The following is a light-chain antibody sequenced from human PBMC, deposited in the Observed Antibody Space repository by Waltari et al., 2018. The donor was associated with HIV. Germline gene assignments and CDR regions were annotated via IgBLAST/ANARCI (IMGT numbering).Light chain of an antibody. J-gene: IGLJ3*02. Sequence: QSALTQPASVSGSPGQSITISCTGTSSDVGIYNLVSWYQQYPGKAPKLMIYEVSQRPSGVSNRFSGAKSCNTASLTISGLQAEDEADYYCCSYASSSSYVMFGGGTKLTVL. CDR3: CSYASSSSYVM. CDR1: SSDVGIYNL. CDR2: EVS. V-gene: IGLV2-23*02.